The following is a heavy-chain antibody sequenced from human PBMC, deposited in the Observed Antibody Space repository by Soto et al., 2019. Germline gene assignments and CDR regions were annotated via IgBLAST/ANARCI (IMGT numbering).Heavy chain of an antibody. CDR3: ARRNPDYGGIY. D-gene: IGHD4-17*01. CDR1: GGSISSSSYY. CDR2: IYYSGST. Sequence: PSETLSLTCTVSGGSISSSSYYWGWIRQPPGKGLEWIGSIYYSGSTYYNPSLKSRVTISVDTSKNQFSLKLSSVTAADTAVYYCARRNPDYGGIYWGQGTLVTVSS. J-gene: IGHJ4*02. V-gene: IGHV4-39*01.